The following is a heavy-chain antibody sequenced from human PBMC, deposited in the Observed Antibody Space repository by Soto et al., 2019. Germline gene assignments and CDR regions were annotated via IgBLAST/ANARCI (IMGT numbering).Heavy chain of an antibody. Sequence: ASVKVSCKVSGYTLTELSMHWVRQAPGKGLEWMGGFDPEDGETIYAQKFQGRVTMTEDTSTDTAYMELSSLRSEDTAVYYCATLPYCSSTSCPWAQGTPVTVSS. CDR2: FDPEDGET. CDR3: ATLPYCSSTSCP. V-gene: IGHV1-24*01. J-gene: IGHJ5*02. CDR1: GYTLTELS. D-gene: IGHD2-2*01.